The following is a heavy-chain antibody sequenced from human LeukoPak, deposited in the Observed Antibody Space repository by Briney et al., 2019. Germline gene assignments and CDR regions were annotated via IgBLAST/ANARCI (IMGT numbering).Heavy chain of an antibody. CDR1: GGSFSGYY. D-gene: IGHD3-10*01. V-gene: IGHV4-34*01. Sequence: TSETLSLTCAVYGGSFSGYYWSWIRQPPGKGLEWIGEINHSGSTNYNPSLKSRVTISVDTSKNQFSLKLSSVTAADTAVYYCARGAWFGELFRFDPWGQGTLVTVSS. J-gene: IGHJ5*02. CDR2: INHSGST. CDR3: ARGAWFGELFRFDP.